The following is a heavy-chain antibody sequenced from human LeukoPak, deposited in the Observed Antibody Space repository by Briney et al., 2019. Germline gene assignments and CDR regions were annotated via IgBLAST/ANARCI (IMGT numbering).Heavy chain of an antibody. CDR2: ISAYNGNT. J-gene: IGHJ3*02. D-gene: IGHD4-17*01. V-gene: IGHV1-18*01. CDR1: GYTFTSYG. CDR3: ARVRYGDYLGDAFDI. Sequence: GASVKVSCKASGYTFTSYGISWVRQAPGQGLEWMGWISAYNGNTNYAQKLQGRVTMTTDTSTSTAYMELRSLRSDGTAVYYCARVRYGDYLGDAFDIWGQGTMVTVSS.